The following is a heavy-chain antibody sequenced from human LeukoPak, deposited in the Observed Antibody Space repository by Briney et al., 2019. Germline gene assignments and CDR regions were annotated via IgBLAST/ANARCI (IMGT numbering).Heavy chain of an antibody. V-gene: IGHV3-30-3*01. D-gene: IGHD1-26*01. CDR2: ISYDGSNK. Sequence: GGSLRLSCAASGFTFSSYAMHWVRQAPGKGLEWVAVISYDGSNKYYADSVKGRFTISRDNSKNTLYLQMNSLRAEDTAVYYCARDGYIVGATEPPYYYYYYGMDVWGQGTTVTVSS. CDR1: GFTFSSYA. J-gene: IGHJ6*02. CDR3: ARDGYIVGATEPPYYYYYYGMDV.